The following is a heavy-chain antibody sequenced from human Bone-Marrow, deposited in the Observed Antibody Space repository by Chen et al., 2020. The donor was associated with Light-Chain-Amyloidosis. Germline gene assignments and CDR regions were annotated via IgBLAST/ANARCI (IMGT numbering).Heavy chain of an antibody. J-gene: IGHJ4*02. CDR3: ATRYCSGGSCYSPYFEY. V-gene: IGHV3-23*01. CDR1: GITFSSYA. D-gene: IGHD2-15*01. Sequence: EVQLLESGGGLVQPGGSLRISCVASGITFSSYAMNWVSQAPGKGLEWVSSDSGTIIITYYTDAVRGRFTTSRDNSKNTVYLQMSSLRADDTAVYYCATRYCSGGSCYSPYFEYWGQGTLVTVSS. CDR2: DSGTIIIT.